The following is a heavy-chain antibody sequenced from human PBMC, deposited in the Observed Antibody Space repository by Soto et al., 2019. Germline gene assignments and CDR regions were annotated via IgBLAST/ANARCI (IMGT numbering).Heavy chain of an antibody. CDR3: ARDLPGTGYYTP. D-gene: IGHD3-9*01. CDR1: GYTFTNYA. CDR2: INTANGDT. J-gene: IGHJ5*02. Sequence: GASVKVSCKTSGYTFTNYAIHWVRQAPGQRLEWMGWINTANGDTTYSQRFQDRVTITRDTSAKTAYMELTSLRSEDTAVYYCARDLPGTGYYTPWGQGTLVTVSS. V-gene: IGHV1-3*04.